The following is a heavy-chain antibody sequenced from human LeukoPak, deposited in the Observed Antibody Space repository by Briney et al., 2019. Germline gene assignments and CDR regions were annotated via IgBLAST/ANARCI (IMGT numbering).Heavy chain of an antibody. Sequence: ASVKVSCKASGYTFTGYYMHWVRQAPGQGLEWMGWINPNSGGTNYAQKFQGSVTMTSDTSITTAYMELRNLRYDETALYLCAKFEGQGATRSDWGQGTLVTVSS. J-gene: IGHJ1*01. CDR2: INPNSGGT. CDR3: AKFEGQGATRSD. CDR1: GYTFTGYY. V-gene: IGHV1-2*02. D-gene: IGHD1-14*01.